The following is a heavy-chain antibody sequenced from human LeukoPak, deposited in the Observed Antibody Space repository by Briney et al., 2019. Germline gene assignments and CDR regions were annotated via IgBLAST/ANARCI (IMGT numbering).Heavy chain of an antibody. J-gene: IGHJ4*02. D-gene: IGHD3-3*01. Sequence: PSETLSLTCAVYGSSSSSYYWSWIRQPPGKGLEWIGEINHSGTTKYNPSLKSRVTISVDTSKNQFSLKLRSVTAADTAVYYCARMGERYYDFWSGKLEADNWGQGTLVAVSS. CDR3: ARMGERYYDFWSGKLEADN. CDR2: INHSGTT. CDR1: GSSSSSYY. V-gene: IGHV4-34*01.